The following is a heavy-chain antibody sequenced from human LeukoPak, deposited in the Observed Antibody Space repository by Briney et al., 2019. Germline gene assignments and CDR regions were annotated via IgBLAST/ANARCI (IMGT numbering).Heavy chain of an antibody. D-gene: IGHD3-10*01. J-gene: IGHJ4*02. Sequence: ASVTVSCKASGYTFTSYDINWVRQATGQGLEWMGWMNPNSGNTGYAQKFQGRVTMTRNTSISTAYMEPSSLRSEDTAVYYCARSAYGSGSYRKGAIDYWGQGTLVTVSS. CDR2: MNPNSGNT. V-gene: IGHV1-8*01. CDR3: ARSAYGSGSYRKGAIDY. CDR1: GYTFTSYD.